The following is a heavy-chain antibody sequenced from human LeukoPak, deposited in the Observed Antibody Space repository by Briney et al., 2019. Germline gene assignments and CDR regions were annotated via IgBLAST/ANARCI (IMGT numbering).Heavy chain of an antibody. CDR2: IGTAGDT. CDR3: ARGQLLGYAFDI. V-gene: IGHV3-13*01. D-gene: IGHD2-2*01. CDR1: GFTFSSYD. J-gene: IGHJ3*02. Sequence: PGGSLRLSCAASGFTFSSYDMHWVRQATGKGLEWVSAIGTAGDTYYPGSVKGRFTISRENAKNSLYLQMNSLRAGDTAVYYCARGQLLGYAFDIWGQGTMVTVSS.